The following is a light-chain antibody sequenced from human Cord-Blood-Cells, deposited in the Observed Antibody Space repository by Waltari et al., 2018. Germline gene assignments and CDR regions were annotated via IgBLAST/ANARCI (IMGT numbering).Light chain of an antibody. CDR1: QSVSSY. V-gene: IGKV3-11*01. Sequence: EIVLTQSPATLSLSPGERATLSCRASQSVSSYLAWYQQKPGQAPRLLIYDASHRATGIPARFSGSGSGTDFTLTISSLEPEDFAVYYCQQRSNGPLTFGGGTKVEIK. J-gene: IGKJ4*01. CDR2: DAS. CDR3: QQRSNGPLT.